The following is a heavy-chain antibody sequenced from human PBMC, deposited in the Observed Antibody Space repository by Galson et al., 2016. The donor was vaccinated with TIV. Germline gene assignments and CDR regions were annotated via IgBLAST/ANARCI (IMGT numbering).Heavy chain of an antibody. J-gene: IGHJ4*02. CDR3: SKLRGWSGDGFFDY. V-gene: IGHV3-53*01. D-gene: IGHD5-24*01. Sequence: SLRLSCAASGFTVSTNYMTWVRQAPGKGLEWVAVIHRGGNTVYADAVKGRFTIPRDTSQNTVHLQMNSLRAEDTAVYFCSKLRGWSGDGFFDYWGQGTLVTVSS. CDR2: IHRGGNT. CDR1: GFTVSTNY.